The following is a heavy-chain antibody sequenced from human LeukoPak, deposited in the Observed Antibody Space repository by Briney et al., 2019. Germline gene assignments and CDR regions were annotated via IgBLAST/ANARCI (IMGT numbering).Heavy chain of an antibody. D-gene: IGHD6-19*01. CDR2: ISSSGSTI. CDR1: GFTFSSYE. Sequence: PGGSLRLSCAASGFTFSSYEMNWVRQAPGKGLEWVSYISSSGSTIYYADSVEGRFTISRDNAKNSLYLQMNSVRAEDTAVYYCVLRGAVAAADFWGQGTLVTVSS. CDR3: VLRGAVAAADF. V-gene: IGHV3-48*03. J-gene: IGHJ4*02.